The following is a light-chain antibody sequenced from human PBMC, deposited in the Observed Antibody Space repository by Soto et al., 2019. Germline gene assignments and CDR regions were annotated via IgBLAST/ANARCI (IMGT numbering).Light chain of an antibody. V-gene: IGKV3-15*01. CDR2: GAS. CDR3: QPYDNWPYT. Sequence: DIVRTHCPATRSVSPVENHTRSGRASQSVSNNLAWYQQKPGQAPRLLIYGASTRATAIPARFSGRGSGTAFTPTIPSLQSEDFAVYFCQPYDNWPYTFGQGTRLEIK. J-gene: IGKJ5*01. CDR1: QSVSNN.